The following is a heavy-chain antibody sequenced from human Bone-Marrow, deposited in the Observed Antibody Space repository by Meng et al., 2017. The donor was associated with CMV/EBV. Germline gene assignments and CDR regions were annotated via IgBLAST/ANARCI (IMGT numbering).Heavy chain of an antibody. V-gene: IGHV3-48*03. CDR3: AREGVSSSIDY. CDR2: ISSSGSTI. Sequence: WVRQPPGKGLEWVSYISSSGSTIYYADSVKGRFTISRDNAKNSLYLQMNSLRAEDTAVYYCAREGVSSSIDYWGQGALVTVSS. D-gene: IGHD6-6*01. J-gene: IGHJ4*02.